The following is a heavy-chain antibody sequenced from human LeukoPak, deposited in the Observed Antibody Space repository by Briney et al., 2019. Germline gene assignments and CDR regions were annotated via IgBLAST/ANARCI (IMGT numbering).Heavy chain of an antibody. CDR2: IFSTGNT. D-gene: IGHD2/OR15-2a*01. CDR1: GDSMSSGGYY. CDR3: ARTRLLDDPFDD. J-gene: IGHJ4*02. Sequence: PSETLSLTCTVSGDSMSSGGYYWRWIRQHPGKGLEWIGYIFSTGNTYYNPCLKSRLTISVDTSKNRFSLQLSFVTAADTAVYYCARTRLLDDPFDDWGQGTLVTVSS. V-gene: IGHV4-31*03.